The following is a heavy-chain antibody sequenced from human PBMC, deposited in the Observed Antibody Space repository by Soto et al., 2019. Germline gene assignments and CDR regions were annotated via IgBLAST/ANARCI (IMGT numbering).Heavy chain of an antibody. CDR2: IFNSGSA. CDR3: ARGYSGYDYNFDY. V-gene: IGHV4-31*03. CDR1: GTVTFSGSYY. Sequence: ASAALSLTSSVSGTVTFSGSYYCGWIRQRPGKGLECLGYIFNSGSAYYNPSLRSRATISLDTFTNEFCLTLRSVTDADTAVYFCARGYSGYDYNFDYWAQGISLTVAS. J-gene: IGHJ4*02. D-gene: IGHD5-12*01.